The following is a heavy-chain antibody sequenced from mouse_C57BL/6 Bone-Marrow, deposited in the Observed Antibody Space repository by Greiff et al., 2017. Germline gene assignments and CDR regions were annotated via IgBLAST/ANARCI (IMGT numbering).Heavy chain of an antibody. J-gene: IGHJ2*01. D-gene: IGHD2-1*01. Sequence: EVKLQESGPGLVKPSQSLSLTCSVTGYSITSGYYWNWIRQFPGNKLEWMGYISYDGSNNYNPSLKNRISITRDTSKNQFCLKLNSVTTEDTATYYCARAGNYDFDYWGQGTTLTVSS. V-gene: IGHV3-6*01. CDR1: GYSITSGYY. CDR3: ARAGNYDFDY. CDR2: ISYDGSN.